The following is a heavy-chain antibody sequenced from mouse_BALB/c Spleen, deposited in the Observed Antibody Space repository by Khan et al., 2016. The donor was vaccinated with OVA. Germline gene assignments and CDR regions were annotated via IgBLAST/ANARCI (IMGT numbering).Heavy chain of an antibody. V-gene: IGHV1S136*01. D-gene: IGHD1-1*01. CDR3: APVGSYYVSFVD. CDR1: GYTFTSYV. CDR2: IYPFNDAT. Sequence: EVQLQQSGPEVVKPGASVKMSCKASGYTFTSYVMHWVKQKPGQGLEWIGYIYPFNDATKFNEKFNGKATLTSDTSSSTAYMELSSLTSKDSEVYDFAPVGSYYVSFVDWGQGTLVTVSA. J-gene: IGHJ3*01.